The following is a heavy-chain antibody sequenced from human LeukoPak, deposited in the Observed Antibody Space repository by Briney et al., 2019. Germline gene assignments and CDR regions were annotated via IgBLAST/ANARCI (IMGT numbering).Heavy chain of an antibody. J-gene: IGHJ4*02. CDR2: INHSGST. CDR1: GGSLSGYY. CDR3: ARQYGSGSYRLDY. V-gene: IGHV4-34*01. D-gene: IGHD3-10*01. Sequence: PSETLSLTCSFYGGSLSGYYWSWIRQPPGKGLEWIGEINHSGSTNYNPSLKSRVTISVDTSKNQFSMKLSSVTAADTAVYYCARQYGSGSYRLDYWGQGTLVTVSS.